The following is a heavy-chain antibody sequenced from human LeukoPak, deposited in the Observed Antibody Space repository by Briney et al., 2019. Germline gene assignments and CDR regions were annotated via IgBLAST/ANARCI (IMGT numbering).Heavy chain of an antibody. CDR1: GFTFSSYS. V-gene: IGHV3-21*04. D-gene: IGHD3-10*01. CDR2: ISSSSSYI. J-gene: IGHJ4*02. CDR3: ARGGGYGSGSHYYFDQ. Sequence: EPGGSLRLSCAASGFTFSSYSMNWVRQAPGKGLEWVSSISSSSSYIYYADSVKGRFTISRDNAKNSLYLQMNSLRAEDTAVYYCARGGGYGSGSHYYFDQWGQGTLVTVSS.